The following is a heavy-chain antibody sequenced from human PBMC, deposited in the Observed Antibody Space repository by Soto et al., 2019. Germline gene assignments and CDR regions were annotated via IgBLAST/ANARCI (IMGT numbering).Heavy chain of an antibody. Sequence: PGGSLRLSCAASGFTFSTYWMSWVRPAPGKGLEWVANIKQDGSEKYYVDSVKGRFTISRDNAKSSLYLQMNSLRAEDTAVYYCARSTTSSLPRQFDHWGQGALVTVSS. D-gene: IGHD6-6*01. V-gene: IGHV3-7*01. CDR1: GFTFSTYW. CDR3: ARSTTSSLPRQFDH. CDR2: IKQDGSEK. J-gene: IGHJ4*02.